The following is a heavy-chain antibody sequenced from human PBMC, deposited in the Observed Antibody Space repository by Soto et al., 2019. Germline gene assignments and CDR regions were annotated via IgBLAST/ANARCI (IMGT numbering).Heavy chain of an antibody. D-gene: IGHD6-19*01. CDR3: ARAPYSSGWWGFDY. Sequence: GGSLRLSCEASGFNVGDKFMNWVRQAPGKGLEWVSRISTDGSVTTYADSVKGRFTISRDNAKNTLYLQMNSLRTEDTAVYYCARAPYSSGWWGFDYWGRGTLVTVSS. V-gene: IGHV3-74*01. CDR1: GFNVGDKF. CDR2: ISTDGSVT. J-gene: IGHJ4*02.